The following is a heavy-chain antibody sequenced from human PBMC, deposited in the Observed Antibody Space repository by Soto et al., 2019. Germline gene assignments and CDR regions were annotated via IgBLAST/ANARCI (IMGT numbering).Heavy chain of an antibody. CDR2: ISGSGGST. J-gene: IGHJ5*02. Sequence: GGSLRLSCAASGFTFSSYAMSWVRQAPGKGLEWVSAISGSGGSTYYADSVKGRFTISRDNSKNTLYLQMNSLRDEDTAVYYCAKDPSRGVVPPNWFDPWGQGTLVTVSS. CDR1: GFTFSSYA. D-gene: IGHD2-2*01. V-gene: IGHV3-23*01. CDR3: AKDPSRGVVPPNWFDP.